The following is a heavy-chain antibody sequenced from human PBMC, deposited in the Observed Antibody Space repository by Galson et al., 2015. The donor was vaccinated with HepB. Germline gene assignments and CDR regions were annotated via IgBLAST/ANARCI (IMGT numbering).Heavy chain of an antibody. Sequence: QSGAEVKKPGESLRISCKASGGTFSSYAISWVRQAPGQGLEWMGGIIPIFGTANYAQKFQGRVTITADESTSTAYMELSSLRSEDTAVYYCARDAASMVRGHYFDYWGQGTLVTVSS. CDR3: ARDAASMVRGHYFDY. CDR2: IIPIFGTA. CDR1: GGTFSSYA. V-gene: IGHV1-69*01. J-gene: IGHJ4*02. D-gene: IGHD3-10*01.